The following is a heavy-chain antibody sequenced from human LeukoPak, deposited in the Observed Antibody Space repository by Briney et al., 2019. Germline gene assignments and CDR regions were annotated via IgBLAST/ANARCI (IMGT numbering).Heavy chain of an antibody. J-gene: IGHJ4*02. CDR1: GFTFSSYS. Sequence: GGSLRLPCAASGFTFSSYSMDWVRQAPGKGLEWVSSISSSSSYIYYADSVKGRFTISRDNAKNSLYLQMNSLRAEDTAVYYCASALYSSGWNFDYWGQGTLVTVSS. V-gene: IGHV3-21*01. D-gene: IGHD6-19*01. CDR3: ASALYSSGWNFDY. CDR2: ISSSSSYI.